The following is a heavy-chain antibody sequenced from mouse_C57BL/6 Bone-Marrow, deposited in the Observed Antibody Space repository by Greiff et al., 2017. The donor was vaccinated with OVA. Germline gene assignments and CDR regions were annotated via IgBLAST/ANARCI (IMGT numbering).Heavy chain of an antibody. Sequence: QVQLKQSGAELVRPGTSVKMSCKASGYTFTNYWIGWAKQRPGHGLAWIGDIYPGGGYTNYNEKFKGKATLTADKSSSTAYMQFSSLTSEDSAIYYCARLYYGSLYYFDYWGQGTTLTVSS. V-gene: IGHV1-63*01. J-gene: IGHJ2*01. CDR2: IYPGGGYT. CDR3: ARLYYGSLYYFDY. CDR1: GYTFTNYW. D-gene: IGHD1-1*01.